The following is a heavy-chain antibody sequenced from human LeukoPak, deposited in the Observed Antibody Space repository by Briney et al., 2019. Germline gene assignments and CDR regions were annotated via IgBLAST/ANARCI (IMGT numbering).Heavy chain of an antibody. CDR3: ARDAGRDGYNPLDY. D-gene: IGHD5-24*01. J-gene: IGHJ4*02. V-gene: IGHV4-30-2*01. CDR2: IYHSGST. CDR1: GGSISSGGYY. Sequence: SQTLSLTCTVSGGSISSGGYYWSWIRQPPGKGLEWIGYIYHSGSTYYNPSLKSRVTISVDTSKNQFSLKLNSVTAADTAVYYCARDAGRDGYNPLDYWGQGTLVTVSS.